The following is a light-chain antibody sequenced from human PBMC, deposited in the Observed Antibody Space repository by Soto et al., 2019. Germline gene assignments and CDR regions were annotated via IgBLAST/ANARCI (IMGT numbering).Light chain of an antibody. J-gene: IGKJ1*01. CDR3: XXXXXXPLT. V-gene: IGKV1-39*01. CDR1: QSISTY. CDR2: ASY. Sequence: DIMLTQSPSSLSASVGDRVTITCRASQSISTYLNWYQQKPGTAPKLLIYASYTLQSGVPSRFSGRGSGSDFTLTISSLQPEDFATXSXXXXXXXPLTFAQGTKVDIK.